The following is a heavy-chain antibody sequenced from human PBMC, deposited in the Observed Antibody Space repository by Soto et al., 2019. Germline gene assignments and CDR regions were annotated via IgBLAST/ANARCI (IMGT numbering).Heavy chain of an antibody. Sequence: EVQVLDSGGGLVQPGGSLRLSCAASGFTFNNYAMNWVRQAPGKGLEWVATISGTGGTTYYADSVKGRFTISRDNSKNTLYLQMNGLRVEVTAVYYCAKDRLAGNFDYWGQGTQVTVSS. CDR2: ISGTGGTT. CDR1: GFTFNNYA. J-gene: IGHJ4*02. CDR3: AKDRLAGNFDY. V-gene: IGHV3-23*01.